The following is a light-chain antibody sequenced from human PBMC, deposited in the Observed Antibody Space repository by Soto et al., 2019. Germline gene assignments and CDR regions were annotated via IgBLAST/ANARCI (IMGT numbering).Light chain of an antibody. CDR3: QQYDSSRIST. CDR1: QSVISDY. CDR2: AAS. V-gene: IGKV3-20*01. J-gene: IGKJ5*01. Sequence: EIVLTQSPGTLSLSPGERATLSCRASQSVISDYFAWYQQKPGQAPRLLIFAASSRATGIPDRFSGSGSGTDFTLTISRLEPEDSAMYYCQQYDSSRISTFGQGTRLEIK.